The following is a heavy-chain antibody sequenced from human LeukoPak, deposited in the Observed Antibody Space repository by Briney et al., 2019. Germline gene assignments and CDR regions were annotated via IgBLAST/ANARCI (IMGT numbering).Heavy chain of an antibody. V-gene: IGHV3-66*01. CDR2: IYSGGST. J-gene: IGHJ4*02. Sequence: GGSLRLSCAASGFTVSSNYMSWVRQAPGKGLEWVSVIYSGGSTYYADSVKGGFTISRDNSKNTLYLQMNSLRAEDTAVYYCARVGYFDWLPDYWGQGTLVTVSS. CDR1: GFTVSSNY. D-gene: IGHD3-9*01. CDR3: ARVGYFDWLPDY.